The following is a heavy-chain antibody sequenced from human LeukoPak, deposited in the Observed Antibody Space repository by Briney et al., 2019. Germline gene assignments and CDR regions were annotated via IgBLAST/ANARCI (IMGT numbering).Heavy chain of an antibody. V-gene: IGHV3-48*04. D-gene: IGHD4-23*01. CDR2: ISSSSGTI. CDR3: ARGSARNPIDYGGNFDY. Sequence: GGSLRLSCAASGFTFSSYSMNWVRQAPGKGLEWGSYISSSSGTIYYADSVKGRFTISRHNAKNSLYLQMNSLRAEETAVYYCARGSARNPIDYGGNFDYWGQGTLVTVSS. CDR1: GFTFSSYS. J-gene: IGHJ4*02.